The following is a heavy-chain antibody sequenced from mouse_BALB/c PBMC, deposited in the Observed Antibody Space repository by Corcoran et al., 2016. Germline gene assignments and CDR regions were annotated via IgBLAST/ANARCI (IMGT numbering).Heavy chain of an antibody. D-gene: IGHD1-1*01. CDR1: GYTFTNYG. V-gene: IGHV9-1*02. CDR2: INTYTGEP. Sequence: QIQLVQSGPELKKPGETVKISCKASGYTFTNYGMNWVKQAPGKGLKWMGWINTYTGEPTYADDFKGRFAFSLQTSASTAYLQINNLKNEDMATYFCARYGSSYENCDYGGQGTTLTVSS. J-gene: IGHJ2*01. CDR3: ARYGSSYENCDY.